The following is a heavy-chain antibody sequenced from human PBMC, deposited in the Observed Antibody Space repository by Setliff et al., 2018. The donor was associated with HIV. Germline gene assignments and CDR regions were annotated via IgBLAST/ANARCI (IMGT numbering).Heavy chain of an antibody. V-gene: IGHV4-39*01. Sequence: SETLSLTCTVSGGSISGSNYYWGWIRQPPGKGLERVGSIYYSGSTYYSPSLKSRVTISVDTSKNQFSLTLTSVTAADTAVYYCARQQHSSDLKIWNYWGQGTLVTVSS. CDR2: IYYSGST. CDR3: ARQQHSSDLKIWNY. CDR1: GGSISGSNYY. J-gene: IGHJ4*02. D-gene: IGHD6-19*01.